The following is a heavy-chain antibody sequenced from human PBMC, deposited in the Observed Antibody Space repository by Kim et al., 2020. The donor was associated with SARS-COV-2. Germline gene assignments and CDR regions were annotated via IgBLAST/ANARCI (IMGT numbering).Heavy chain of an antibody. J-gene: IGHJ3*02. Sequence: NSAQKRQGRVSMTTDTSTSTAYMELRSLRSDDTAVYYCARDGLRVDAFDIWGQGTMVTVSS. D-gene: IGHD5-12*01. V-gene: IGHV1-18*01. CDR3: ARDGLRVDAFDI.